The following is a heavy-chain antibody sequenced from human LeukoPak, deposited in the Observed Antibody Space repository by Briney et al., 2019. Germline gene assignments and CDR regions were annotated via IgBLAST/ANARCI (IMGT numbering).Heavy chain of an antibody. D-gene: IGHD6-13*01. V-gene: IGHV4-59*01. Sequence: PSETLSLICTVPGGSINGYFWSWIRQPPGKGLEWIGHIYFSGSTKYNPSLKSQVTMSLDTSKNQFSLNLNSVAAADTAVYYCARGETAAGTIWYFDLWGRGTLVTVSS. CDR2: IYFSGST. CDR3: ARGETAAGTIWYFDL. J-gene: IGHJ2*01. CDR1: GGSINGYF.